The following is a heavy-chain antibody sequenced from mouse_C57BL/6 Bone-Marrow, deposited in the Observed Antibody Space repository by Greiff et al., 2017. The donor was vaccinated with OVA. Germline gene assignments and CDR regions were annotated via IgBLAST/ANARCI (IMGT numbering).Heavy chain of an antibody. V-gene: IGHV1-77*01. D-gene: IGHD4-1*01. CDR2: IGPGSGST. CDR3: ARGDWAVDY. Sequence: QVQLQQSGAELVKPGASVKISCKASGYTFTDYYINWVKQRPGQGLEWIVKIGPGSGSTYYNEKFKGKATLTADKSSSTAYMQLSSLTSEDSAVYFCARGDWAVDYWGQGTTLTVSS. J-gene: IGHJ2*01. CDR1: GYTFTDYY.